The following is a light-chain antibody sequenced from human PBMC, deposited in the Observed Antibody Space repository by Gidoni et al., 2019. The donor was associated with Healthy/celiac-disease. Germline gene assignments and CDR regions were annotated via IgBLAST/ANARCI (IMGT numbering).Light chain of an antibody. CDR2: WAS. V-gene: IGKV4-1*01. Sequence: DIVMTQSPDSLAVSLGERATINCKSSQSVLYSSNNKNYLAWYQKKPGQPPKLLIYWASTRESGVPDRFSGSGSGTDFTLTISSLQAEDVAVYYCQQYYSTPVTFXXXTKVEIK. CDR3: QQYYSTPVT. CDR1: QSVLYSSNNKNY. J-gene: IGKJ1*01.